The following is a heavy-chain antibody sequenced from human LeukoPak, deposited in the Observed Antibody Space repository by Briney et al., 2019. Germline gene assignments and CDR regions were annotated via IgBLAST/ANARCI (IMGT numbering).Heavy chain of an antibody. CDR2: ISNNGVKT. J-gene: IGHJ3*02. Sequence: GTSVKVSCKASGYTFTGYYMHWVRQAPGKGLEWVAVISNNGVKTSYADSVRGQFTISRDNSKNTLYVEVNSLRPEDTAMYYCARDLFYSDQRVDVFDIWGQGTMVTVSS. V-gene: IGHV3-30-3*01. D-gene: IGHD3-22*01. CDR3: ARDLFYSDQRVDVFDI. CDR1: GYTFTGYY.